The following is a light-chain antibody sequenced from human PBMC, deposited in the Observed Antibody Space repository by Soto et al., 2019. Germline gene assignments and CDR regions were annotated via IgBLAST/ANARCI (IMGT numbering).Light chain of an antibody. Sequence: EIVLTQSPATLSLSPGERATLSCRASQSVSSYLAWYQQKPGQAPTLLIYDASNRATGIPARFSGSGSGTDFTLTISSLEPEDFAVYYCQQRSNSWTFGQGNKVEIK. V-gene: IGKV3-11*01. CDR1: QSVSSY. J-gene: IGKJ1*01. CDR2: DAS. CDR3: QQRSNSWT.